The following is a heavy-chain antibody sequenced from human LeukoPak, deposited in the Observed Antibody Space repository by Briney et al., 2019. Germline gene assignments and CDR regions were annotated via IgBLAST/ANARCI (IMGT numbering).Heavy chain of an antibody. CDR1: GFTFSSSW. J-gene: IGHJ4*02. V-gene: IGHV3-74*01. CDR3: ARQRDYGFDQ. D-gene: IGHD3-16*01. CDR2: ILSDGSST. Sequence: GGSLRLSCAASGFTFSSSWMHWVRQTPGKGLVWVSRILSDGSSTYYADSVKGRFSISRDNPKNTLYLQMTGLRAEDTAMYYCARQRDYGFDQWGQGTLVTVSS.